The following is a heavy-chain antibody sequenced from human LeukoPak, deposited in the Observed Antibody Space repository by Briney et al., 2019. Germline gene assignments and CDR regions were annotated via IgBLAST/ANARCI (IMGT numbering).Heavy chain of an antibody. CDR2: IYYSGST. D-gene: IGHD3-3*01. Sequence: SETLSLTCAVSGGSISNYYWSWIRQPPGKGLEWIGYIYYSGSTYYNPSLKSRVTISVDTSKNQFSLKLSSVTAADTAVYYCARAYYDFWSGYSTPHYFDYWGQGTLVTVSS. V-gene: IGHV4-30-4*08. CDR3: ARAYYDFWSGYSTPHYFDY. J-gene: IGHJ4*02. CDR1: GGSISNYY.